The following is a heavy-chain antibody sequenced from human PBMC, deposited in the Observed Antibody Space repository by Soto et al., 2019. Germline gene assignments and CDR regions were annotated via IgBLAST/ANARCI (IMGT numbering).Heavy chain of an antibody. J-gene: IGHJ4*02. D-gene: IGHD1-1*01. CDR1: GFTFSSHG. V-gene: IGHV3-33*01. CDR3: ARWGNWKVADY. Sequence: QVQLVESGGGVGQPGRSLRLSCAASGFTFSSHGMHWVRQAPGKGLEWVAVIWYDGSDKYYADSVKGRFTISRDNSKNMLYLQMNSLRAEDTAVYHCARWGNWKVADYWGQGTLVTVSS. CDR2: IWYDGSDK.